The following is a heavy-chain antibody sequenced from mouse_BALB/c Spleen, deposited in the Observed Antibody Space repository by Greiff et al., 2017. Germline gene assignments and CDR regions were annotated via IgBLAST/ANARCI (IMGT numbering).Heavy chain of an antibody. V-gene: IGHV7-3*02. Sequence: EVMLVESGGGLVQPGGSLRLSCATSGFTFTDYYMSWVRQPPGKALEWLGFIRNKANGYTTEYSASVKGRFTISRDNSQSILYLQMNTLRAEDSATYYCARVRLHYYAMDYWGQGTSVTVSS. CDR3: ARVRLHYYAMDY. CDR1: GFTFTDYY. D-gene: IGHD2-12*01. CDR2: IRNKANGYTT. J-gene: IGHJ4*01.